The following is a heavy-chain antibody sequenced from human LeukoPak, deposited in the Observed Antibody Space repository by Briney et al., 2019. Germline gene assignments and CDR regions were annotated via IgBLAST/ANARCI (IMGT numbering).Heavy chain of an antibody. D-gene: IGHD3-10*01. CDR3: ARGSSGSGSYYRHPQTPYFDY. CDR1: GGSFSGYY. CDR2: INHSGST. Sequence: PSETLSLTCAVYGGSFSGYYWSWIRQPPGKGLEWIGEINHSGSTNYNPSLNSRVTISVDTSKNQFSLKLSSVTAADTAVYYCARGSSGSGSYYRHPQTPYFDYWGQGTLVTVSS. J-gene: IGHJ4*02. V-gene: IGHV4-34*01.